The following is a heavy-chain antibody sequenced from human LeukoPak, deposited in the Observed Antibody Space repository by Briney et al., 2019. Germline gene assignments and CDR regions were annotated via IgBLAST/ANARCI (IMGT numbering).Heavy chain of an antibody. J-gene: IGHJ3*02. D-gene: IGHD5-12*01. CDR1: GYTFTSYG. V-gene: IGHV1-18*01. CDR3: AGYPAAISSGYDSIRPGDAFDI. CDR2: ISAYNGNT. Sequence: ASVKVSCKASGYTFTSYGISWVRQAPGQGLEWMGWISAYNGNTNYAQKLQGRVTMTTDTSTSTAYMELRSLRSDDTAVYYCAGYPAAISSGYDSIRPGDAFDIWGQGTMVTVSS.